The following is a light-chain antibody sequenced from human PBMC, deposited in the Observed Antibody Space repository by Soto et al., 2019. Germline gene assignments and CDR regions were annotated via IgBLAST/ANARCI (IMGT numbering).Light chain of an antibody. CDR2: DVS. V-gene: IGLV2-14*01. CDR3: SSYTSSSIPVV. J-gene: IGLJ2*01. CDR1: SSDVGGYNY. Sequence: QSALTQPASVSGSPGQSITISCTGTSSDVGGYNYVSWYQQHPGKAPKLKIYDVSNRPSGVSNRFSGSKSGNTASLTISGLQAEDEADYYCSSYTSSSIPVVFGGGTKLTVL.